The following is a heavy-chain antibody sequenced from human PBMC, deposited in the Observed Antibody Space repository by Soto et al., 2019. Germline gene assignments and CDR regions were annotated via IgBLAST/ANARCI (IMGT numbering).Heavy chain of an antibody. CDR1: GGSISSGDYY. CDR3: ARIKYSSGPFDY. J-gene: IGHJ4*02. Sequence: TLSLTCTVSGGSISSGDYYWSWIRQPPGKGLEWIGYIYYSGSTYYSTSLKTRLTISKDTSKNQVVLTMTNMDPVDTATYYCARIKYSSGPFDYWGQGALVTVSS. V-gene: IGHV2-70*18. D-gene: IGHD6-19*01. CDR2: IYYSGST.